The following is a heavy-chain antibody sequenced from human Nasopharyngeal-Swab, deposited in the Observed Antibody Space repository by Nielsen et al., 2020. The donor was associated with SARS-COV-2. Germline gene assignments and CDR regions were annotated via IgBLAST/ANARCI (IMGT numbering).Heavy chain of an antibody. CDR2: ISGSGDTT. D-gene: IGHD6-19*01. V-gene: IGHV3-23*01. CDR3: AKGRNRILVTGTLFDY. Sequence: GESLKISCAASGFAYNNYAMNWVRQAPGKGLEWGSVISGSGDTTYYADSVKGRFTISRDNSKNTLYLQMNSLTAEDTAVYFCAKGRNRILVTGTLFDYWGQGTLVTVSS. J-gene: IGHJ4*02. CDR1: GFAYNNYA.